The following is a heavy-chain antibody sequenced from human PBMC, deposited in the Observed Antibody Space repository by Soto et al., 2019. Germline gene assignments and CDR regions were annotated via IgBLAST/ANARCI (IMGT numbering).Heavy chain of an antibody. CDR1: GGSISSGDYY. CDR2: FYYSGST. Sequence: QVQLQESGPGLVKPSQTLSLTCTVSGGSISSGDYYWSWIRQTPGKGLEWIGNFYYSGSTDYNPSLKSRVTISVDTSKNQVSLKLNSVTAAETAVYYCARAGNYYDASGFLFDSWGQGTLVTVSS. CDR3: ARAGNYYDASGFLFDS. D-gene: IGHD3-22*01. J-gene: IGHJ4*02. V-gene: IGHV4-30-4*01.